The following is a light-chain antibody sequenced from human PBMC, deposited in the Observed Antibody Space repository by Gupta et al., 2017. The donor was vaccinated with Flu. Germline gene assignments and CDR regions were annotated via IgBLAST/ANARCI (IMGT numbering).Light chain of an antibody. CDR3: QQNNNWPLT. J-gene: IGKJ4*01. CDR1: QSVSTK. V-gene: IGKV3-15*01. CDR2: DAS. Sequence: EIVMTQSLATLSVSPGERATLSCRASQSVSTKLAWYQQKPGQAPRLLIFDASTRATGIPARFSGSGSGTEFTLTISSLQSEEFAVYYCQQNNNWPLTFGGGTKVEIK.